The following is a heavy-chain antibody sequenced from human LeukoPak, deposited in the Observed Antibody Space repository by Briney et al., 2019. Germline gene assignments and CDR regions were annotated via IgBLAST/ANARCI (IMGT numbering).Heavy chain of an antibody. D-gene: IGHD3-10*01. J-gene: IGHJ3*02. V-gene: IGHV1-69*13. CDR3: AVGVRGSGSYQIWGHAFDI. CDR2: IIPIFATA. Sequence: GASVKVSCKASGGTFSNYVINWVRQAPGQGLEWMGGIIPIFATADYAQKFQGRVTITADESTSTAYMELSSLRSEVTAVYYCAVGVRGSGSYQIWGHAFDIWGQGTMVTVSS. CDR1: GGTFSNYV.